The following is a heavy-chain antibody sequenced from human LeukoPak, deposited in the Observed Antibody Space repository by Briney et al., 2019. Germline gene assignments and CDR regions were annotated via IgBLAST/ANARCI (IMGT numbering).Heavy chain of an antibody. CDR3: ARGGIMLRGVPPDY. J-gene: IGHJ4*02. CDR1: GFTFSSYA. V-gene: IGHV3-64*01. CDR2: ISSNGGST. D-gene: IGHD3-10*01. Sequence: GGSLRLSCAASGFTFSSYAIHWVRQAPGKGLEYVSAISSNGGSTYYANSVKGRFTISRDNSKNTLYLQMGSLRAEDMAVYYCARGGIMLRGVPPDYWGQGTLVTVSS.